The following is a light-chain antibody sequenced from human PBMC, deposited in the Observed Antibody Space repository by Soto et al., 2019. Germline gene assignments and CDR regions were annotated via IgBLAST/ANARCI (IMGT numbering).Light chain of an antibody. Sequence: EIVLTQSPDSLSLSPGERATLSCRASQSVNSNYLAWYQQKPGQAPRLLMYGLSSRATGIPDRFSGSGSGTDFTLTINRLEPEGFAVYYCQEYGVSRTFGQGTKVDIK. V-gene: IGKV3-20*01. CDR1: QSVNSNY. CDR2: GLS. CDR3: QEYGVSRT. J-gene: IGKJ1*01.